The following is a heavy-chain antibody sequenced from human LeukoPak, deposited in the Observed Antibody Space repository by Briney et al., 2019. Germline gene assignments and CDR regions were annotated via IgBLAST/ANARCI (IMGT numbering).Heavy chain of an antibody. CDR1: GYTFTSYG. D-gene: IGHD1-26*01. CDR2: IIPILGIA. J-gene: IGHJ4*02. CDR3: AREAPIVGATTFDY. V-gene: IGHV1-69*04. Sequence: ASVKVSCTASGYTFTSYGISWVRQAPGQGLEWMGRIIPILGIANYAQKFQGRVTITADKSTSTAYMELSSLRSEDTAVYYCAREAPIVGATTFDYWGQGTLVTVSS.